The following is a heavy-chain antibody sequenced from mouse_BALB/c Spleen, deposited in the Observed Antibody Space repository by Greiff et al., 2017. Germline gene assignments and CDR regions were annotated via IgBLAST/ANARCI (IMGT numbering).Heavy chain of an antibody. J-gene: IGHJ1*01. Sequence: QVQLQQPGAELVMPGASVKMSCKASGYTFTDYWMHWVKQRPGQGLEWIGAIDTSDSYTSYNQKFKGKATLTVDESSSTAYMQLSSLTSEDSAVYCCARDGDWYFDDWGEGTTVTVSS. CDR1: GYTFTDYW. CDR2: IDTSDSYT. D-gene: IGHD1-1*02. CDR3: ARDGDWYFDD. V-gene: IGHV1-69*01.